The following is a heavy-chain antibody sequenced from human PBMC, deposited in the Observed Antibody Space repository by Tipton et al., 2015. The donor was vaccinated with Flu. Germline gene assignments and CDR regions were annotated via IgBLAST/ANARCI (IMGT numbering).Heavy chain of an antibody. Sequence: TLSLTCTVSGDSISSGTYYWSWIRQPAGKGLEWIGRIYTSGSTDYNPSLKSRVTISVDTPKNQFSLKLSSVTAADTAVYYCARVVTYHYDASGYYLGWFDPWGQGTLVTVSS. V-gene: IGHV4-61*02. CDR2: IYTSGST. J-gene: IGHJ5*02. D-gene: IGHD3-22*01. CDR1: GDSISSGTYY. CDR3: ARVVTYHYDASGYYLGWFDP.